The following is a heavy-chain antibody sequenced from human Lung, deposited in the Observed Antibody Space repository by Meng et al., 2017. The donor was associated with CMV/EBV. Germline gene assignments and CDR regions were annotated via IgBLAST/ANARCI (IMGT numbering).Heavy chain of an antibody. CDR1: GFTFSSFS. CDR2: INSISTFI. CDR3: VRDRLGGRLFDY. D-gene: IGHD2-15*01. J-gene: IGHJ4*02. Sequence: GESXKISCEASGFTFSSFSMNWVRQAPGKGLEWVSSINSISTFIYYADSVKGRFTISRDNAKNSLYLHMSSLRAEDTAVYYCVRDRLGGRLFDYWGQGTLVTVSS. V-gene: IGHV3-21*01.